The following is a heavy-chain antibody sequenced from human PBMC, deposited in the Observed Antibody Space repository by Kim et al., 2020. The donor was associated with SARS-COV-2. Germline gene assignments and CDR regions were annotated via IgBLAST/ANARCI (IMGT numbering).Heavy chain of an antibody. J-gene: IGHJ5*02. Sequence: GGSLRLSCAASGFTFSSYAMSWVRQAPGKGLEWVSAISGSGGSTYYADSVKGRFTISRDNSKNTLYLQMNSLRAEDTAVYYCAKGDSYSSSWYEGNWFDPWGQGTLVTVSS. CDR2: ISGSGGST. D-gene: IGHD6-13*01. CDR3: AKGDSYSSSWYEGNWFDP. V-gene: IGHV3-23*01. CDR1: GFTFSSYA.